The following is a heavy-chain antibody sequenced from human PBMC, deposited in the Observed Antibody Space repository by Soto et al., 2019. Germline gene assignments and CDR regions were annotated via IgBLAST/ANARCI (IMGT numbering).Heavy chain of an antibody. J-gene: IGHJ4*02. Sequence: SVKVSCTASGGTFSSYASSWVRQAPGQGLEWMGGIIPIFGTANYAQKFQGRVTITADESTSTAYMELSSLRSGDTAVYYCARDGGFWSGYYTGSFDYWGQGTLVTVSS. CDR3: ARDGGFWSGYYTGSFDY. CDR1: GGTFSSYA. V-gene: IGHV1-69*13. CDR2: IIPIFGTA. D-gene: IGHD3-3*01.